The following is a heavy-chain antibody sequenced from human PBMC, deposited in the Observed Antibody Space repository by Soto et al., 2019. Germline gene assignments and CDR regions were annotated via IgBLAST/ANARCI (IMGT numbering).Heavy chain of an antibody. CDR2: INPSGGST. CDR3: ARWYYDFWSGYPPVPYGMDV. V-gene: IGHV1-46*01. CDR1: GYTFTSYY. Sequence: ASVKVSCKASGYTFTSYYMHWVRQAPGQGLEWMGIINPSGGSTSYAQKFQGRVTMTRDTSTSTVYMELSSLRSEDTAVYYCARWYYDFWSGYPPVPYGMDVWGQGTTVTVSS. J-gene: IGHJ6*02. D-gene: IGHD3-3*01.